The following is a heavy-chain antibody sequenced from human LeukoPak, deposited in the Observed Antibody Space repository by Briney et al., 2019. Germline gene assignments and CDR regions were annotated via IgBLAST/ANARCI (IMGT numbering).Heavy chain of an antibody. CDR3: ATEYDFWSGPVGFDI. J-gene: IGHJ3*02. Sequence: GASVKVSCXVSGYTLPELSMHWVRQAPGKGLEWMGGFDPEDGETIYAQKFQGRVTMTEDTSTDTAYMELSSLRSEDTAVYYCATEYDFWSGPVGFDIWGQGTMVTVSS. D-gene: IGHD3-3*01. CDR2: FDPEDGET. CDR1: GYTLPELS. V-gene: IGHV1-24*01.